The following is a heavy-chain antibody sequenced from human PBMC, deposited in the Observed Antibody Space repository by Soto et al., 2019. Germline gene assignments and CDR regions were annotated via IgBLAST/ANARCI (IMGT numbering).Heavy chain of an antibody. Sequence: QVQLVESGGGVVQPGRSLRLSCAASGFTFSHYAMHWFRQAPGKGLEWVALMSDDGSNEYYADSVKGRFTISRDNSKNTLYLQMNSLGAEDTAVYYCAKDGSHNFDYWCQGTLVTVSS. CDR1: GFTFSHYA. D-gene: IGHD1-26*01. J-gene: IGHJ4*02. CDR3: AKDGSHNFDY. CDR2: MSDDGSNE. V-gene: IGHV3-30*18.